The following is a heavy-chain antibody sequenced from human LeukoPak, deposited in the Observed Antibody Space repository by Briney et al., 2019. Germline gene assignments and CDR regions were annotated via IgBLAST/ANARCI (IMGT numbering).Heavy chain of an antibody. D-gene: IGHD2-2*03. CDR1: GFIFRNYG. CDR2: IWHDGSAE. V-gene: IGHV3-33*07. J-gene: IGHJ4*02. Sequence: QPGRSLRLSCAASGFIFRNYGMYWVRQAPGKGLEWVAVIWHDGSAEFYADSVKGRFSISRDDSKNTVYLQMNSLRVEDTALYYCARDSRGGWSGYCDLWGQGIVVTVSS. CDR3: ARDSRGGWSGYCDL.